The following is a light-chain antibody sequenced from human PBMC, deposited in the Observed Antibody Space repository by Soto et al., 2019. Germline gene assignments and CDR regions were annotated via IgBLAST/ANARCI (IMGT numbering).Light chain of an antibody. Sequence: EIVLTQSPGTLSLSPGERATLSCRSSQSVNNNYVAWYQQKPGQAPRLLIYGASTRATGIPARFSGSGSGTEFTLTINSLQSEDFAVHYCQQYNNWPRTFGQGTKVDIK. CDR2: GAS. V-gene: IGKV3-15*01. CDR3: QQYNNWPRT. J-gene: IGKJ1*01. CDR1: QSVNNN.